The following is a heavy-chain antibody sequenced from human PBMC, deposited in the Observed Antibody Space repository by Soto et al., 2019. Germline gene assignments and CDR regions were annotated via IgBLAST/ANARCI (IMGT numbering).Heavy chain of an antibody. D-gene: IGHD3-10*01. CDR3: ARGRKILWFGEKFAFDI. CDR2: ISAYNGNT. J-gene: IGHJ3*02. Sequence: ASVKVSCKASGYTFTSYGISWVRQAPGQGLEWMGWISAYNGNTNYAQKLQGRVTMTTDTSTSTAYMELRSLRSDDTAVYYCARGRKILWFGEKFAFDIWGQGTMVTVSS. CDR1: GYTFTSYG. V-gene: IGHV1-18*01.